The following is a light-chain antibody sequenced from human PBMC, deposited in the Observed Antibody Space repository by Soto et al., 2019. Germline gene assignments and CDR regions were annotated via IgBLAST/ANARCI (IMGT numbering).Light chain of an antibody. Sequence: DIQMTQSPSTLSASVGDRVTITCRASQSIRSWLAWSQQKPGKAPKLLIYDASSLESGVPSRFSGSGSGTEFTLTISSLQPDDFATYYCQQYNSYPYTFGQGTKLEIK. CDR2: DAS. CDR1: QSIRSW. J-gene: IGKJ2*01. CDR3: QQYNSYPYT. V-gene: IGKV1-5*01.